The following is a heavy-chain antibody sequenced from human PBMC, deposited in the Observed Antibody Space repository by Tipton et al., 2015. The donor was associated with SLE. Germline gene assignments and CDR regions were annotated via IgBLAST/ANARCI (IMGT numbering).Heavy chain of an antibody. CDR2: INPSGST. V-gene: IGHV4-34*10. CDR1: GGAFSGSF. J-gene: IGHJ3*01. CDR3: AREVASNWGRIQYYYGMDV. Sequence: TLSLTCAVYGGAFSGSFWSWIRQPPGKGGGWIGEINPSGSTNYNPSLKSRITMSVDTSKNQVSLKVTSVTAADTAVYYCAREVASNWGRIQYYYGMDVWGQGTMVTVSS. D-gene: IGHD7-27*01.